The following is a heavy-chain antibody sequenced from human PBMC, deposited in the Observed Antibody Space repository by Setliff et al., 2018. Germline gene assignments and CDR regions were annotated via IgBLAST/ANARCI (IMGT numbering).Heavy chain of an antibody. D-gene: IGHD6-13*01. CDR2: IYYSGST. CDR1: GGSISSSSYY. CDR3: ARVSMYSSSWYYYYYGMDV. Sequence: SETLSLTCTVSGGSISSSSYYWGWIRQPPGKGLEWIGSIYYSGSTYYNPSLKSRVTISVDTSKNQFSLKLSSVTAADTAVCYCARVSMYSSSWYYYYYGMDVWGQGTTVTVSS. J-gene: IGHJ6*02. V-gene: IGHV4-39*07.